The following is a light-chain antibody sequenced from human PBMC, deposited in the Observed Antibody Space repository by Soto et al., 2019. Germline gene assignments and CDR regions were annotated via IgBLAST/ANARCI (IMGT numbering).Light chain of an antibody. CDR1: SSDIGGYNS. Sequence: QSVLTQPASVSGSPGQSITISCTGISSDIGGYNSVSWYQQHPGKAPKLIIYEVNNRPSGVSNRFSGSESGNTASLTISGLQPEDEADYYCSSHTSSRTYVFGTGTKVTVL. V-gene: IGLV2-14*01. CDR2: EVN. J-gene: IGLJ1*01. CDR3: SSHTSSRTYV.